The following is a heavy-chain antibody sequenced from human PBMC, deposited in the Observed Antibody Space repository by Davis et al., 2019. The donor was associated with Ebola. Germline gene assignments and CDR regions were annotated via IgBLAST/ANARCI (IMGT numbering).Heavy chain of an antibody. CDR1: GYTFTSYD. CDR3: ARDPMGAQYCSSTSCYHLWGYFDY. V-gene: IGHV1-8*01. D-gene: IGHD2-2*01. CDR2: INPNSGGT. J-gene: IGHJ4*02. Sequence: ASVKVSCKASGYTFTSYDINWVRQATGQGLEWMGWINPNSGGTNYAQKFQGRVTMTRDTSTSTVYMELSSLRSEDTAVYYCARDPMGAQYCSSTSCYHLWGYFDYWGQGTLVTVSS.